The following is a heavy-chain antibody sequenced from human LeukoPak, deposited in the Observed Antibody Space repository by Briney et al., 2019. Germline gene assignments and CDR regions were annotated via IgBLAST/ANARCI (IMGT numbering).Heavy chain of an antibody. Sequence: GGSLRLSCAASGFTFSSYGMHWVRQAPGKGLEWVAVIWYDGSNKYYADSVKGRFTISRDNSKNTLYLQMNSLRAEDTAVYYCARESDYYDSSGPTPFDYWGQGTLVTVSS. CDR2: IWYDGSNK. V-gene: IGHV3-33*01. CDR1: GFTFSSYG. D-gene: IGHD3-22*01. J-gene: IGHJ4*02. CDR3: ARESDYYDSSGPTPFDY.